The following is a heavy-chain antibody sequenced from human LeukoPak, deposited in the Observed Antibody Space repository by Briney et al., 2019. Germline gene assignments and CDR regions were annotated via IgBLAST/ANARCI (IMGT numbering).Heavy chain of an antibody. D-gene: IGHD5-24*01. CDR2: VDANGRTT. J-gene: IGHJ5*02. CDR1: GFTFSSYA. V-gene: IGHV3-64D*06. Sequence: PGGSLGLSCAASGFTFSSYAMSWVRQAPGKGLEYVSAVDANGRTTYYADSVKGRFTISRDDSKNTLYLHMSSLGPEDTAIYYCYCRDDLPAWGQGTLVTISS. CDR3: YCRDDLPA.